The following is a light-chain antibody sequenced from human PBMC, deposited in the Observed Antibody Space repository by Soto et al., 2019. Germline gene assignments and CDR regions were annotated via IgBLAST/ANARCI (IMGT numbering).Light chain of an antibody. V-gene: IGKV3-15*01. J-gene: IGKJ1*01. CDR3: QQYNNRPPWT. CDR1: QSIGGN. Sequence: EIVVTQSPAALSVSPGERATLSCRASQSIGGNLAWYQQKPGQAPRLLIYDVSTRATGIPARFSGRGSGTEFTLTISSLQSEDFALYYCQQYNNRPPWTLGQGTKVDIK. CDR2: DVS.